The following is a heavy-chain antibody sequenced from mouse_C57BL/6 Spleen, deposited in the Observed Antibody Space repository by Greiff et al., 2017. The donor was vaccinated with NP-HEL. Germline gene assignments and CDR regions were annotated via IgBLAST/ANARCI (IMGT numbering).Heavy chain of an antibody. V-gene: IGHV6-3*01. CDR2: IRLKSDNYAT. Sequence: EVKLVESGGGLVQPGGSMKLSCVASGFTFSNYWMNWVRQSPEKGLEWVAQIRLKSDNYATHYAESVKGRFTISRDDSKSSVYLQMNNLRAEDTGIYYCTVYYGSSCPFAYWGQGTLVTVSA. D-gene: IGHD1-1*01. CDR3: TVYYGSSCPFAY. J-gene: IGHJ3*01. CDR1: GFTFSNYW.